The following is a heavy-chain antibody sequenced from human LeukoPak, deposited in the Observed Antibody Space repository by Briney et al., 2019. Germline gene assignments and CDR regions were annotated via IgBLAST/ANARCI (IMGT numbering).Heavy chain of an antibody. D-gene: IGHD3-22*01. CDR3: ARVGAMMRDFDY. Sequence: PSETLSLTCTVSGGSISSYYWSWIRQPPGKGLEWIGYIYYSGSTYYNPSLKSRVTISVDTSKNQFSLKLSSVTAADTAVYYCARVGAMMRDFDYWGQGTLVTVSS. CDR2: IYYSGST. CDR1: GGSISSYY. V-gene: IGHV4-59*12. J-gene: IGHJ4*02.